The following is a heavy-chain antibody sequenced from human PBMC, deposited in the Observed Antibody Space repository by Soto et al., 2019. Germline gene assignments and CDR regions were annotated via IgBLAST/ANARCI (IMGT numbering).Heavy chain of an antibody. V-gene: IGHV3-23*01. CDR2: FRGRDGST. CDR3: AKGGLKWELLFDD. J-gene: IGHJ4*02. CDR1: GVTFSTNA. D-gene: IGHD1-26*01. Sequence: EVQLLESGGGLVHPGGSLRLSCAASGVTFSTNAMNWVRQAPGKGLEWVSTFRGRDGSTFYADPVKGRFTISRDTSKNTVYLQMDNLRAEDTAVYYCAKGGLKWELLFDDWGQGTLVTVSA.